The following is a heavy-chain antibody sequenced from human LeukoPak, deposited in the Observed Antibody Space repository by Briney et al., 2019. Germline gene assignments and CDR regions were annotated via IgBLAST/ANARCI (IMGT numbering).Heavy chain of an antibody. Sequence: GGSLRLSCAASGFTFSSYTMSWVRQAPGKGLEWVSAISGSGGSTYYADSVKGRFTTSRDNAKNSLDLQMNSLKVEDTAVYYCATPAAGPGAEYSLYWGQGTLVIVSS. CDR1: GFTFSSYT. J-gene: IGHJ1*01. CDR3: ATPAAGPGAEYSLY. V-gene: IGHV3-23*01. D-gene: IGHD6-13*01. CDR2: ISGSGGST.